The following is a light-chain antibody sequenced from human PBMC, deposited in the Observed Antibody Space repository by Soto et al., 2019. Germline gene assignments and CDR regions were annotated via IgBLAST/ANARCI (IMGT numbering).Light chain of an antibody. J-gene: IGLJ3*02. CDR1: SSDVGGYNY. V-gene: IGLV2-8*01. CDR2: EVT. Sequence: QSALTQPPSASGSPGQSVTISCTGTSSDVGGYNYVSWYQQYPGRAPKLMIYEVTKRPSGVPDRFSGSKSGNTASLTVSGLQAEDEAVYHGSSYAASNNFYFVFGGGTKLTVL. CDR3: SSYAASNNFYFV.